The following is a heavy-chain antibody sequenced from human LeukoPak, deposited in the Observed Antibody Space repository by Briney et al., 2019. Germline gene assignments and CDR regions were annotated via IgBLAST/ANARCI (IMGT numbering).Heavy chain of an antibody. J-gene: IGHJ4*02. Sequence: SETVSLTCTVSGGSISSSSYYWGWVRQPPGKGLEWIASISYSGTTYYNPSLKSRVTISVDPSKNQFSLKLSSVSAADTAVYYCARPQYYTKCPVGYWGQGTLVTVSS. CDR1: GGSISSSSYY. V-gene: IGHV4-39*01. CDR2: ISYSGTT. D-gene: IGHD2-8*01. CDR3: ARPQYYTKCPVGY.